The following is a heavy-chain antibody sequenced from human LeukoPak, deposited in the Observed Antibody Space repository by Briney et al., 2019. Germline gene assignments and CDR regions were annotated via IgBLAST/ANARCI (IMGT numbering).Heavy chain of an antibody. CDR2: INHSRST. Sequence: SETLSLTCAVYGGSFSGYYWSWIRQPPGKGLEWIGEINHSRSTKYNPSLKSRVTISVDTSKNQFSLKLSSVTAADTAVYYCARDDSGYYYMDVWGKGTTVTVSS. J-gene: IGHJ6*03. CDR3: ARDDSGYYYMDV. D-gene: IGHD1-26*01. CDR1: GGSFSGYY. V-gene: IGHV4-34*01.